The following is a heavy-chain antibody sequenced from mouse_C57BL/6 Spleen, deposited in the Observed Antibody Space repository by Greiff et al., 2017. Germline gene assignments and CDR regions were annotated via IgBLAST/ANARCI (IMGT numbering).Heavy chain of an antibody. CDR3: ARKGDYYGSSYGPYYFDY. D-gene: IGHD1-1*01. V-gene: IGHV1-59*01. J-gene: IGHJ2*01. CDR2: IDPSDSYT. Sequence: QVQLQQPGAELVRPGTSVKLSCKASGYTFTSYWMHWVKQRPGQGLEWIGVIDPSDSYTNYNQKFKGKATLTVDTSSSTAYMQLSSLTSEASAVYYCARKGDYYGSSYGPYYFDYWGQGTTLTVSS. CDR1: GYTFTSYW.